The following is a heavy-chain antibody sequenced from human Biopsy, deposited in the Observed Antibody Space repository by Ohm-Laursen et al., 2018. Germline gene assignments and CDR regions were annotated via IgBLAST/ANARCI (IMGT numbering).Heavy chain of an antibody. D-gene: IGHD6-19*01. CDR2: IYDRGSTA. V-gene: IGHV4-61*01. Sequence: SETLSLTCPVSGDSVSSGSFYWTWIRQPPGQGLEYIGYIYDRGSTANYNPPLESRVTMSVDMPKNQFSLKLSSVTAADTAIYYCARGMRSSGWPYFDSWGQGTLVTVSS. J-gene: IGHJ4*02. CDR3: ARGMRSSGWPYFDS. CDR1: GDSVSSGSFY.